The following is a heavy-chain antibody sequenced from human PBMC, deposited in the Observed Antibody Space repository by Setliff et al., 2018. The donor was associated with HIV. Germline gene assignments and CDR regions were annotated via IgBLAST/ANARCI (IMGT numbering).Heavy chain of an antibody. CDR1: GFTVSTYY. J-gene: IGHJ4*02. CDR2: IYSDGST. CDR3: ARLRLYNSALDY. Sequence: PVGSLRLSCAASGFTVSTYYMSWVRQAPGKGLEWVSTIYSDGSTYHADSVNGRFTLSRDISENALYLQIDSLRPEDTAVYYCARLRLYNSALDYWGPGTLVTVSS. D-gene: IGHD3-10*01. V-gene: IGHV3-66*02.